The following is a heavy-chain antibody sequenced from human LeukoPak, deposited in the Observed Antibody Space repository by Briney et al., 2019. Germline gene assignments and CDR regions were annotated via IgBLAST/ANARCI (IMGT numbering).Heavy chain of an antibody. V-gene: IGHV3-23*01. D-gene: IGHD6-13*01. J-gene: IGHJ4*02. CDR2: ISGSGGST. CDR3: ARDEGGSQLVFDY. Sequence: SGGSLRLSCAASGFTFSSYGMSWVRQAPGKGLEWVSAISGSGGSTYYADSVKGRFTISRDNSKNTLYLQMNSLRAEDTAVYYCARDEGGSQLVFDYWGQGTLVTVSS. CDR1: GFTFSSYG.